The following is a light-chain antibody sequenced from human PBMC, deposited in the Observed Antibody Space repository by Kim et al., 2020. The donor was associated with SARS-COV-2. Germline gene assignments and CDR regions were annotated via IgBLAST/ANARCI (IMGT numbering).Light chain of an antibody. CDR1: SSNIGAGYD. CDR2: GNS. Sequence: VTCSCAGSSSNIGAGYDLPWYQQLPGTAPKLLIYGNSNRPSGVPDRFSGSKSGTSASLAITGLQAEDEADYYCQSYDSSLSGDYVFGTGTKVTVL. J-gene: IGLJ1*01. V-gene: IGLV1-40*01. CDR3: QSYDSSLSGDYV.